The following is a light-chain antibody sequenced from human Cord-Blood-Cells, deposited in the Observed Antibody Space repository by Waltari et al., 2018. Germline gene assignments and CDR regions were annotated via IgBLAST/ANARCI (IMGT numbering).Light chain of an antibody. V-gene: IGLV1-44*01. CDR1: SSNTGRNT. CDR2: SNN. CDR3: AAWDDSLNGYV. Sequence: QSVLTQPPSASGTPGQRVTLSCSGSSSNTGRNTVTWYQQLPGTAPKLLIYSNNQRPSGVPDRFSGSKSGTSASLAISGLQSEDEADYYCAAWDDSLNGYVFGTGTKVTVL. J-gene: IGLJ1*01.